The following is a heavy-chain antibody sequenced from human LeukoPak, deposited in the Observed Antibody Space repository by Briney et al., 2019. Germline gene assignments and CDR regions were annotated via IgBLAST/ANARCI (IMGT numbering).Heavy chain of an antibody. CDR3: ARDWGPCSGGSCYPHY. J-gene: IGHJ4*02. CDR2: ISSSSSSI. CDR1: GFTFSSYS. D-gene: IGHD2-15*01. V-gene: IGHV3-21*01. Sequence: GGSLRHSCAASGFTFSSYSMNWVRQAPGKGLEWVSSISSSSSSIYYADSVKSRFTVSRDNAKNSLYLQMNSLRAEDTAVYYCARDWGPCSGGSCYPHYWGQGTLVTVSS.